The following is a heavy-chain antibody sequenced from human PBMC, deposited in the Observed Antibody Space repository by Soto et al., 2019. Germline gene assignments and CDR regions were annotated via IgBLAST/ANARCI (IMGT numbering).Heavy chain of an antibody. Sequence: GGSLRLSCTASGFTFGDYAMSWFRQAPGKGLEWVGFIRSKAYGGTTEYAASVKGRFTISRDDSKSIAYLQMNSLKTEDTAVYYCTREAHYYDSSGYLSDDAFDIWGQGTMVTVSS. D-gene: IGHD3-22*01. CDR3: TREAHYYDSSGYLSDDAFDI. J-gene: IGHJ3*02. CDR1: GFTFGDYA. V-gene: IGHV3-49*03. CDR2: IRSKAYGGTT.